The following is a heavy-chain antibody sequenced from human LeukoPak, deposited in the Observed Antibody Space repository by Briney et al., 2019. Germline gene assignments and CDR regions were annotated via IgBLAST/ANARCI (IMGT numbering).Heavy chain of an antibody. Sequence: GESLKISCKGSGYSFTSYWIGWVRQMPGKGLEWMGIIYPGDSDTRYSPSFQGQVAISADKSISTAYLQWSSLKASDTAMYYCARRLVTPDVYCSSTSCTRGYYFDYWGQGTLVTVSS. J-gene: IGHJ4*02. CDR3: ARRLVTPDVYCSSTSCTRGYYFDY. CDR1: GYSFTSYW. CDR2: IYPGDSDT. D-gene: IGHD2-2*01. V-gene: IGHV5-51*01.